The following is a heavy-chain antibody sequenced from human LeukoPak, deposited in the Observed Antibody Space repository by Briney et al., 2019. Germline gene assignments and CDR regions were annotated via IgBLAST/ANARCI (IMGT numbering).Heavy chain of an antibody. V-gene: IGHV3-11*04. D-gene: IGHD3-22*01. Sequence: PGGSLRLSCEASGFSFSDNYMSWIRQAPGKGLEWVSYITTSGSTVYYAESVKGRFTVSRDNAKSSLYLQMDSLRVEDTAVYYCARLRFYDNNGYSYYMDVWGKGTTVTVSS. CDR1: GFSFSDNY. CDR3: ARLRFYDNNGYSYYMDV. CDR2: ITTSGSTV. J-gene: IGHJ6*03.